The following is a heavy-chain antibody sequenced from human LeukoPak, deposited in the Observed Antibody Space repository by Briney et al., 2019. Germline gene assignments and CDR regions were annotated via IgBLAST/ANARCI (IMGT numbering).Heavy chain of an antibody. CDR2: ISDSGGST. CDR1: GFTFSNYA. CDR3: AKAQYSDYGSGRPPFMDV. J-gene: IGHJ6*02. Sequence: GGSLRLSCAASGFTFSNYAMSWVRQAPGKGLEWVSTISDSGGSTYYADSVKGRFTISRDNSKNTLLLQMDSLRAEDTAIHYCAKAQYSDYGSGRPPFMDVWGQGTTVAVSS. V-gene: IGHV3-23*01. D-gene: IGHD3-10*01.